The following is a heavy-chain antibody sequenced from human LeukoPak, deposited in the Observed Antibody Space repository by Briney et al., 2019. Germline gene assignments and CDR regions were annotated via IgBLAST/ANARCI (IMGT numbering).Heavy chain of an antibody. CDR3: ARDLSWGSYTS. J-gene: IGHJ4*02. D-gene: IGHD3-16*01. CDR1: GFTFSSYG. V-gene: IGHV3-30*02. CDR2: IRYDGSNK. Sequence: GGSLRLSCAASGFTFSSYGMHWVRQAPGKGLEWVAFIRYDGSNKYYADSVKGRFTISRDNSKNTLYLHMNSLSAEDTAVYYCARDLSWGSYTSWGQGTLVTVSS.